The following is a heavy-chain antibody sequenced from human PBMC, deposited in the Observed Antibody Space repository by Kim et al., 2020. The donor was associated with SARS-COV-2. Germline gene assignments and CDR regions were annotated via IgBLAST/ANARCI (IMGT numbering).Heavy chain of an antibody. D-gene: IGHD3-3*01. V-gene: IGHV4-31*03. CDR2: IYYRGNT. CDR1: GGSISSASYY. J-gene: IGHJ3*02. Sequence: SETLSLTCTVSGGSISSASYYWNWIRQHPGKGLEWMGYIYYRGNTYYNPSLKSRLTITIHTSKNQSSLKLTSVTAADTAVYYCARFSTRIRDHAFHIWGHGTMVTVSS. CDR3: ARFSTRIRDHAFHI.